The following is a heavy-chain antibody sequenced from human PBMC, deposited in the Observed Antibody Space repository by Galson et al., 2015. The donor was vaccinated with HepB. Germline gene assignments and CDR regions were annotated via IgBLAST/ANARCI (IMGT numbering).Heavy chain of an antibody. D-gene: IGHD5-18*01. CDR1: GFTFSSYA. V-gene: IGHV3-30-3*01. Sequence: SLRLSCAASGFTFSSYAMSWVRQAPGKGLEWVAIISYDGSNKYYADSVKGRFTISRDNSKNTLYLQMNSLRNEETAVYYCAREGYGYNYAFFDYWGQGTLVTVSS. CDR2: ISYDGSNK. CDR3: AREGYGYNYAFFDY. J-gene: IGHJ4*02.